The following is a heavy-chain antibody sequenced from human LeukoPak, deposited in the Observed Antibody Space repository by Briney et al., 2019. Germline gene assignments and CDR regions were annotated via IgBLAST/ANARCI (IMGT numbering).Heavy chain of an antibody. J-gene: IGHJ4*02. D-gene: IGHD3-10*01. Sequence: GGSLRLSCAASGFTFSNYAMTWVRQAPGKGLEWVSAISGSAGTTYHADSVKGRFTISRDNSKNTLYLQMNSLRAEDTAVYYCAKDYGLGYWGQGTLVTVSS. CDR3: AKDYGLGY. CDR2: ISGSAGTT. CDR1: GFTFSNYA. V-gene: IGHV3-23*01.